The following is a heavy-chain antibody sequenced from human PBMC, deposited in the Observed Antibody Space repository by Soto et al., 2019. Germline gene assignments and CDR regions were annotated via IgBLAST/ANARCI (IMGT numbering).Heavy chain of an antibody. CDR2: ISAGGGST. CDR3: AKDDILTGQFDY. J-gene: IGHJ4*02. Sequence: GGSLRLSCAASGFTFSSYAMSWVRQAPGKGLEWVSAISAGGGSTYYADSVKGRFTISRDNSKNTLYLQMNSLRAEDTAVYYCAKDDILTGQFDYWGQGTLVTVSS. V-gene: IGHV3-23*01. CDR1: GFTFSSYA. D-gene: IGHD3-9*01.